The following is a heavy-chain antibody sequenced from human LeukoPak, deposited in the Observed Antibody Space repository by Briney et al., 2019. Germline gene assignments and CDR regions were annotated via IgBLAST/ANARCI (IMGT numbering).Heavy chain of an antibody. J-gene: IGHJ3*02. V-gene: IGHV3-21*01. CDR2: ISSSNNYI. D-gene: IGHD5-18*01. CDR1: GFTFSSYS. CDR3: ARLRGHTAMVDVFD. Sequence: GGSLRLSCAASGFTFSSYSMNWVRQAPGKGLEWVSSISSSNNYIYYADSVKGRFTISRDNAKNSLYLQMNSLRAEDTAVYYCARLRGHTAMVDVFDIGAKGQWSPSLQ.